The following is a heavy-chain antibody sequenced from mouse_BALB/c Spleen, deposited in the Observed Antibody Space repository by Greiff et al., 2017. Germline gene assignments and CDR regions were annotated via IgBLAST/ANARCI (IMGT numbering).Heavy chain of an antibody. CDR1: GFNIKDTY. D-gene: IGHD2-2*01. CDR3: GVEGVYGYNAMDY. CDR2: IDPANGNT. J-gene: IGHJ4*01. Sequence: VQLKQSGAELVKPGASVKLSCTASGFNIKDTYMHWVKQRPEQGLEWIGRIDPANGNTKYDPKFQGKATITADTSSNTAYLQLSSLTSEDTAVYYCGVEGVYGYNAMDYWGQGTSVTVSS. V-gene: IGHV14-3*02.